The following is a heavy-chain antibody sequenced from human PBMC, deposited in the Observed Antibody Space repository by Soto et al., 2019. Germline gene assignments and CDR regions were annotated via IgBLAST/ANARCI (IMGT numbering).Heavy chain of an antibody. Sequence: SEPLSLTCTVSGGSLSSYYWSWIRRPPGMGLEWIASISYSGTTNYNSSLKSRVTISIDTSKNQFSLKFNSVTAADTAVYYCAREGYNLGPFAYWGQGALVT. CDR1: GGSLSSYY. J-gene: IGHJ4*02. CDR3: AREGYNLGPFAY. V-gene: IGHV4-59*01. D-gene: IGHD5-18*01. CDR2: ISYSGTT.